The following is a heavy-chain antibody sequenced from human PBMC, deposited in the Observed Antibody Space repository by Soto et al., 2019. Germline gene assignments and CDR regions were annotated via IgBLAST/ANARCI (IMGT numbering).Heavy chain of an antibody. J-gene: IGHJ4*02. CDR3: ARDSYSSGWYSSFDY. CDR2: ISYDGNNK. CDR1: GFSFSNYA. V-gene: IGHV3-33*01. D-gene: IGHD6-19*01. Sequence: QVRLVESGGGVVQPGRSLRLSCAASGFSFSNYAMHWVRQAPGKGLEWVAVISYDGNNKFYADSVKGRFTISRDNSKNTLDLQMHSLGAEDTAVYYCARDSYSSGWYSSFDYWGQGTLVTVSS.